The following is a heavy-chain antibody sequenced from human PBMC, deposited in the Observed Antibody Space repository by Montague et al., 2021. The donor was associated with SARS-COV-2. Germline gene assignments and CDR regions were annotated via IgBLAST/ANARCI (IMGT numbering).Heavy chain of an antibody. J-gene: IGHJ4*02. CDR2: TYYRSKWYN. CDR1: GDSVSRNSAA. Sequence: SAISGDSVSRNSAAWNWIRQSPSRGLEWLGRTYYRSKWYNDYAESVKSRITIDPDTSKHQFSLHLNSVTPEDTAVYYCARIPVGSKYYFDFWGQGTLVTVSS. CDR3: ARIPVGSKYYFDF. V-gene: IGHV6-1*01. D-gene: IGHD2-2*01.